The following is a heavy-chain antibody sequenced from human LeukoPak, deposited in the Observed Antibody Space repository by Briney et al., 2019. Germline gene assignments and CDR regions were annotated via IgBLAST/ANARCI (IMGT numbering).Heavy chain of an antibody. J-gene: IGHJ4*02. V-gene: IGHV3-23*01. D-gene: IGHD4-17*01. CDR3: ATDPPGTGDFAKYYFDY. Sequence: GGSLRLSCAASGFTFVSYAMSWVRQAPEKGLEWVSAISGSGGRTYYADSVKGRFTISRDNSKNTLSLQMNSLRAEDTAVYYCATDPPGTGDFAKYYFDYWGQGTLVTVSS. CDR1: GFTFVSYA. CDR2: ISGSGGRT.